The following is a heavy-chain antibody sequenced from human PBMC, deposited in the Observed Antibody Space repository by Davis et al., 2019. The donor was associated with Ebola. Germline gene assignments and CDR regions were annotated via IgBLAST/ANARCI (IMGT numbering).Heavy chain of an antibody. D-gene: IGHD1-26*01. CDR3: AREAYSGTLRFDY. CDR1: GFTFSSYD. CDR2: IGTAGDT. J-gene: IGHJ4*02. Sequence: GGSLRLSCAASGFTFSSYDMHWVRQATGKGLEWVSAIGTAGDTYYPGSVKGRFTISRDNAKNSLYLQMNSLRDEDTAVYYCAREAYSGTLRFDYWGQGTLVTVSS. V-gene: IGHV3-13*01.